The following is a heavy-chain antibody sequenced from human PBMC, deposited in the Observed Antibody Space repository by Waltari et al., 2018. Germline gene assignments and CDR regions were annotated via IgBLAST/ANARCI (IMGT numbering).Heavy chain of an antibody. Sequence: EVQLVESGGGLVQPGGYLRLSCAASGFPFSSYAMSWVRQAPGKGLEWVSAISGSGGSTYYADSVKGRFTISRDNSKNTLYLQMNSLRAEDTAVYYCAKDGYIVVVVAAYDYWGQGTLVTVSS. CDR1: GFPFSSYA. CDR3: AKDGYIVVVVAAYDY. J-gene: IGHJ4*02. V-gene: IGHV3-23*04. CDR2: ISGSGGST. D-gene: IGHD2-15*01.